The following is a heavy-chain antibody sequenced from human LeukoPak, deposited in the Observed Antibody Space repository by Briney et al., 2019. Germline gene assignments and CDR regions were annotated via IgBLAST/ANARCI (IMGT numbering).Heavy chain of an antibody. CDR2: ISYDGSNK. CDR1: GFTFSSYA. J-gene: IGHJ4*02. V-gene: IGHV3-30*04. Sequence: GGSLRLSCAASGFTFSSYAMHWVRQAPGKGLEWVAVISYDGSNKYYVDSVKGRFTISRDNSKNTLYLQMNSLRAEDTAVYYCARDSHYYGSGSYLDYWGQGTLVTVSS. CDR3: ARDSHYYGSGSYLDY. D-gene: IGHD3-10*01.